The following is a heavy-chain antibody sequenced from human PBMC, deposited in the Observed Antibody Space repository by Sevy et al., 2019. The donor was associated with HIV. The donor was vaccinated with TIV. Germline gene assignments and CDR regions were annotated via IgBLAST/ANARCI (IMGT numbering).Heavy chain of an antibody. J-gene: IGHJ6*02. V-gene: IGHV1-2*06. Sequence: ASVKVSCKASGYTFTGDYLHWVRQAPGQGLEWMGRVYPNSGGTNYAQKFQGRVTMTRDTSISTAYMELNRVTSDDTAVYYCARDGGGGTTNSGMDVWGQGTTVTVSS. CDR1: GYTFTGDY. CDR3: ARDGGGGTTNSGMDV. CDR2: VYPNSGGT. D-gene: IGHD1-7*01.